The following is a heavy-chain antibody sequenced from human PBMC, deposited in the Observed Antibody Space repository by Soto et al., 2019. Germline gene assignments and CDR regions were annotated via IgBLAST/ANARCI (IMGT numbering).Heavy chain of an antibody. CDR3: AKTSYYDFWSGYYGIDY. J-gene: IGHJ4*02. V-gene: IGHV3-23*01. CDR1: GFTFSSYA. Sequence: GGSLRLSCAASGFTFSSYAMSWVRQAPGKGLEWVSAISGSGGSTYYADSVKGRFTISRDNSKNTLYLQMNSLRAEDTAVYYCAKTSYYDFWSGYYGIDYWGQGTLVTVSS. CDR2: ISGSGGST. D-gene: IGHD3-3*01.